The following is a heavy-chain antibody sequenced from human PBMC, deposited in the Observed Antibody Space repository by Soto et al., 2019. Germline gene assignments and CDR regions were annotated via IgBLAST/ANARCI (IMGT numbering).Heavy chain of an antibody. J-gene: IGHJ5*02. Sequence: SETLSLTCTVSGGSISSSSYYWGWIRQPPGKGLEWIGSIYYSGSTYYNPSLKSRVTISVDTSKNQFSLKLSSVTAADTAVYYCARERGTYGVKKKNWFDPWGQGTLVTVSS. D-gene: IGHD4-17*01. CDR2: IYYSGST. CDR1: GGSISSSSYY. CDR3: ARERGTYGVKKKNWFDP. V-gene: IGHV4-39*07.